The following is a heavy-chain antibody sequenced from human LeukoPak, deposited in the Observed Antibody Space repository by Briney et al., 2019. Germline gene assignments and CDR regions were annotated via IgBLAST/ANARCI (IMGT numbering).Heavy chain of an antibody. CDR2: LYLAGNT. CDR1: GLTIGSRY. J-gene: IGHJ4*02. V-gene: IGHV3-53*01. Sequence: GGSLRLSCVASGLTIGSRYMNWVRQAPGKGLEWVSALYLAGNTYYADSVRGRFTISRDNPKNTLYLQMNSLRAEDTAVYYCAKEPSSGWNPTRFFDYWGQGTLVTVTS. D-gene: IGHD6-19*01. CDR3: AKEPSSGWNPTRFFDY.